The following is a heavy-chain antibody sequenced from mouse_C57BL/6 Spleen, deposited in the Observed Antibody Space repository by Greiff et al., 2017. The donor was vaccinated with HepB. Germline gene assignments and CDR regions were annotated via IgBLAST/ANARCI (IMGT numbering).Heavy chain of an antibody. CDR1: GFTFSSYA. V-gene: IGHV5-9-1*02. CDR3: TRDPLLGYFDY. D-gene: IGHD2-10*01. CDR2: ISSGGDYI. Sequence: EVQLQESGEGLVKPGGSLKLSCAASGFTFSSYAMSWVRQTPEKRLEWVAYISSGGDYIYYADTVKGRFTISRDNARNTLYLQMSSLKSEDTAMYYCTRDPLLGYFDYWGQGTTLTVSS. J-gene: IGHJ2*01.